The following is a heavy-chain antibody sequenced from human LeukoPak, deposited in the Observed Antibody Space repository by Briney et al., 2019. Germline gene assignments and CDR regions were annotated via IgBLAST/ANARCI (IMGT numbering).Heavy chain of an antibody. Sequence: GGSLRLSCAASGFTFSSYGMHWVRQAPGKGLEWVAVISYDGSNKYYADSVKGRFTISRDNSKNTLYLQMNSLRAEDTAVYYCAKDLIVGATTDYYGMDVWGQGTTVTVSS. V-gene: IGHV3-30*18. CDR2: ISYDGSNK. D-gene: IGHD1-26*01. CDR1: GFTFSSYG. J-gene: IGHJ6*02. CDR3: AKDLIVGATTDYYGMDV.